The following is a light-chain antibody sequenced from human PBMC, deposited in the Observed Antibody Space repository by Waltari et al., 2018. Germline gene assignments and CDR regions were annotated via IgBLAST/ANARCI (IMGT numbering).Light chain of an antibody. J-gene: IGLJ3*02. Sequence: PGKGPRYWMKGKSDGSRNKADEIPVRFSGSSSGAERYLTTSSLQSEDEADYYCQTGGHGTWVFGGGTKLTVL. CDR3: QTGGHGTWV. V-gene: IGLV4-69*01. CDR2: GKSDGSR.